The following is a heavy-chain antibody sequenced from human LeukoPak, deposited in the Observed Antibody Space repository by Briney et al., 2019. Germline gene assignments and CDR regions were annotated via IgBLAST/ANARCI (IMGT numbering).Heavy chain of an antibody. J-gene: IGHJ4*02. Sequence: NPSETLSLTCTVSGGSISSYCWSWIRQPPGKGLEWIGYIYYRGSTSYNPSLKSRVTILVDTSKNQFSLKLSSVTAADTAVYYCARQSYGDYFDYWGQGTLVTVSS. D-gene: IGHD4-17*01. CDR2: IYYRGST. CDR3: ARQSYGDYFDY. CDR1: GGSISSYC. V-gene: IGHV4-59*08.